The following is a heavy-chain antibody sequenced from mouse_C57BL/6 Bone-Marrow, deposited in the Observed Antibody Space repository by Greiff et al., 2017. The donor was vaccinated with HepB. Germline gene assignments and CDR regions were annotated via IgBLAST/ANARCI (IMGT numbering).Heavy chain of an antibody. Sequence: EVQLQQSGAELVRPGASVKLSCTASGFNIKDDYMHWVKQRPEQGLEWIGWIDPENGDTEYASKFQGKATITADTSSNTAYLQLSSLTSEDTAVYYFTAPRYRDYFDYWGQGTTLTVSS. D-gene: IGHD1-1*01. J-gene: IGHJ2*01. V-gene: IGHV14-4*01. CDR2: IDPENGDT. CDR1: GFNIKDDY. CDR3: TAPRYRDYFDY.